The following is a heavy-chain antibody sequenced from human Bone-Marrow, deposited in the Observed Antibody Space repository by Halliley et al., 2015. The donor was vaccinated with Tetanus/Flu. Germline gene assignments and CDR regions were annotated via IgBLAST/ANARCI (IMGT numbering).Heavy chain of an antibody. V-gene: IGHV4-31*02. CDR2: IYYSGST. D-gene: IGHD2-21*01. CDR3: ARVIPAARYFDY. J-gene: IGHJ4*02. Sequence: LEWIGSIYYSGSTIYNPSLKGRLTMSVDTSKNQFSLNLSSVTAADTAIYYCARVIPAARYFDYWGQGAKVTVSS.